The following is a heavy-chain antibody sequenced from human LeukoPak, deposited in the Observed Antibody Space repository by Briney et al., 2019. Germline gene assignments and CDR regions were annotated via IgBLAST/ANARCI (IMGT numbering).Heavy chain of an antibody. CDR1: GFTFDDYT. CDR2: ISWDAGST. D-gene: IGHD5-24*01. V-gene: IGHV3-43*01. CDR3: AKHREVATIRGYYFDY. J-gene: IGHJ4*02. Sequence: GGSLRLSCAASGFTFDDYTMHWVRQAPGKGLEWVSLISWDAGSTFYADSVKSRFTISRDDSKNSLYLQMNSLRTEDTALYYCAKHREVATIRGYYFDYWGQGTLVTVSS.